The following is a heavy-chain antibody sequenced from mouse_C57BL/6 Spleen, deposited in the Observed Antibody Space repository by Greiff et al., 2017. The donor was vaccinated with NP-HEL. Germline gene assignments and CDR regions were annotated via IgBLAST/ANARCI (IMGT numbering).Heavy chain of an antibody. J-gene: IGHJ1*03. Sequence: VQLQQSGAELVRPGASVTLSCKASGYTFTDYEMHWVKQTPVHGLEWIGAIDPETGGTAYNQKFKGKAILTADKSSSTAYMELRSLTSEDSAVYYCTRLGGSNYGYFDVWGTGTTVTVSS. CDR1: GYTFTDYE. V-gene: IGHV1-15*01. CDR3: TRLGGSNYGYFDV. CDR2: IDPETGGT. D-gene: IGHD2-5*01.